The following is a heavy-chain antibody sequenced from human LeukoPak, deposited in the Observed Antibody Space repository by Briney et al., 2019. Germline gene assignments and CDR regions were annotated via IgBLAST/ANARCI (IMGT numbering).Heavy chain of an antibody. V-gene: IGHV3-23*01. CDR3: AKSNSSGRYLNYFDY. Sequence: GGSLRLSCAASGFNFANHAMSWVRQTPGKGLEWVSAISGSGGSTYYADSVKGRFTISRDNSKNTLYLQMNSLRAEDTAVYDCAKSNSSGRYLNYFDYWGQGTLVTVSS. D-gene: IGHD6-19*01. CDR2: ISGSGGST. J-gene: IGHJ4*02. CDR1: GFNFANHA.